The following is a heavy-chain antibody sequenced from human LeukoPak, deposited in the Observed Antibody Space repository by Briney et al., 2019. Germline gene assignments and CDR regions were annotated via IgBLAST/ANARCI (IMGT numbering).Heavy chain of an antibody. CDR1: GFTFSSYS. J-gene: IGHJ6*02. D-gene: IGHD3-10*01. CDR3: ARLGSYYDMDV. CDR2: ISSSSSYI. Sequence: GGSLRLSCAASGFTFSSYSMNWVRQAPGKGLEWVSSISSSSSYICYADSVKGRFTISRDNAKNSLYLQMNSLRAGDTAVYYCARLGSYYDMDVWGQGTTVTVSS. V-gene: IGHV3-21*04.